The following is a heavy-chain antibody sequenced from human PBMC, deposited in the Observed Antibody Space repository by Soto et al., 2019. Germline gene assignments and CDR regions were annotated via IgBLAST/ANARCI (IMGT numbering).Heavy chain of an antibody. CDR3: VSERGIRHVSIAFP. CDR1: GFDFSSYG. Sequence: QAQLVESGGGVVQPGRSLRLSCAASGFDFSSYGMHWVRQPPGTGLEWVAVISYAGSLHHYADSVKGRFTISRDNSKNMVLLQISSLRAEDTAVYSWVSERGIRHVSIAFPWGEGPVVSVSS. V-gene: IGHV3-30*03. D-gene: IGHD3-10*01. CDR2: ISYAGSLH. J-gene: IGHJ1*01.